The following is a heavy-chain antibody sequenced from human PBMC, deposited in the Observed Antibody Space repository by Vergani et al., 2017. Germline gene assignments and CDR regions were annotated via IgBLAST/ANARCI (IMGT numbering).Heavy chain of an antibody. CDR3: ARVNTETNGHLYYYYYMDV. CDR1: GGSFTSYH. V-gene: IGHV4-34*01. CDR2: SDHTGRN. Sequence: QVQLQQWGGGLLKPSETLSLTCVVNGGSFTSYHWTWIRQSPGEGLEWVGDSDHTGRNDYNPTLKSRLTMSVDKSRNQFSLTLNSVTATDTAIYFCARVNTETNGHLYYYYYMDVWGQGTAVTVS. D-gene: IGHD4-11*01. J-gene: IGHJ6*03.